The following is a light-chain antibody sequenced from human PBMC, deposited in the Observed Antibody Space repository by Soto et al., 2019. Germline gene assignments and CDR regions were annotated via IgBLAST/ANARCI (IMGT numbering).Light chain of an antibody. J-gene: IGLJ2*01. V-gene: IGLV2-8*01. CDR2: EVN. CDR3: SSHAGGNDFGVI. CDR1: SSDVGASNY. Sequence: QSALTQPPSASGSPGQSVTISCTGTSSDVGASNYVSWYQQYPGKVPKLMISEVNKRPPGVPDRFSGSTSGNTASLTVSGLQAEDEADYYCSSHAGGNDFGVIFGGGTKLTVL.